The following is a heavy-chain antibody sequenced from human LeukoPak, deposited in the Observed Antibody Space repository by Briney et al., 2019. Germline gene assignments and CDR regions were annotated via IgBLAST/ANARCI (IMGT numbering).Heavy chain of an antibody. CDR3: ASSMGDQYSSSRYGDYSYGMDV. D-gene: IGHD6-13*01. CDR2: MNTNTGNP. Sequence: ASVKVSCKASGYTFTSYAMNWVRQAPGQGLEWMGWMNTNTGNPTYAQGFTGRFVFSLDTSVNTAHLQISSLKAEDTAVYYCASSMGDQYSSSRYGDYSYGMDVWGQGTTVTVSS. J-gene: IGHJ6*02. V-gene: IGHV7-4-1*02. CDR1: GYTFTSYA.